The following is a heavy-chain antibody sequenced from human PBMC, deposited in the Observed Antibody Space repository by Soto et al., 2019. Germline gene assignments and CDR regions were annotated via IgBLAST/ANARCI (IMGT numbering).Heavy chain of an antibody. D-gene: IGHD6-13*01. J-gene: IGHJ4*02. CDR1: GFTFDDYA. Sequence: EVQLVESGGGLVQPGRSLRLSCAASGFTFDDYAMHWVRQAPGKGLEWVSGISWNSGSIGYADSVKGRFTISRDNAKNSLYLQMNSLGAEDTALYYCAKDRDSSSWYYFAYWGQGTLVTVSS. CDR3: AKDRDSSSWYYFAY. CDR2: ISWNSGSI. V-gene: IGHV3-9*01.